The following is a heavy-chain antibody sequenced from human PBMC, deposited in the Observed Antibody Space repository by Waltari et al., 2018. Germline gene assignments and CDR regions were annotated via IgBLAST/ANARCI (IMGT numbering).Heavy chain of an antibody. Sequence: EVQLVESGGGLVQPGGSLRLSCAASGFTFSSFPMWWVRQAPGKGLEYVSSITSNGDNTYYANSVKDRFTISRDNSKNTLYLQMGSLRVEDMAVYFCARRGIEGGSKGLDVWGQGTTVTVSS. CDR1: GFTFSSFP. D-gene: IGHD1-26*01. J-gene: IGHJ6*02. V-gene: IGHV3-64*01. CDR3: ARRGIEGGSKGLDV. CDR2: ITSNGDNT.